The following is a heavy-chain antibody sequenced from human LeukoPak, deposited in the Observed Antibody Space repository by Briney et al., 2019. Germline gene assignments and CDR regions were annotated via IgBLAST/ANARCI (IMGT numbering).Heavy chain of an antibody. CDR1: GFTVSSNF. D-gene: IGHD3-22*01. CDR3: ARGSGYYYGLNFDY. J-gene: IGHJ4*02. Sequence: QSGGSLRLSCAASGFTVSSNFLSWVRQAPGKGLEWVSLIYSGGSTDYTDSVKGRFTISRDNSKNTLYLQMNSLRAEDTAVYYCARGSGYYYGLNFDYWGQGTLVTVSS. CDR2: IYSGGST. V-gene: IGHV3-53*05.